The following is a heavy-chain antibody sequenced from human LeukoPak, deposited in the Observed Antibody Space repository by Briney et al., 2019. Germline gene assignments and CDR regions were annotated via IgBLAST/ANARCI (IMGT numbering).Heavy chain of an antibody. V-gene: IGHV1-18*01. Sequence: ASVKVSCKASGGTFSSYDISWVRQAPGQGLEWMGWISAYNGNTNYAQKLQGRVTMATDTSTSTAYMELRSLRSDDTAVYYCARAVPSLAAHYGMDVWGQGTTVTVSS. D-gene: IGHD6-6*01. J-gene: IGHJ6*02. CDR2: ISAYNGNT. CDR3: ARAVPSLAAHYGMDV. CDR1: GGTFSSYD.